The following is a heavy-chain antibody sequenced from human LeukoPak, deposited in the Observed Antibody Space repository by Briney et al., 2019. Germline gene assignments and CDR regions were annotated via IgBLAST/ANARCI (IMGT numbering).Heavy chain of an antibody. CDR2: INPNSGGT. Sequence: GASVKVSCKASGYTFTGYYMHWVRQAPGQGLEWMGWINPNSGGTNYAQKFQGRVTMTRDTSISTAYMELRSLRSDDTAVYYCAITMVRGVMRSGIDYWGQGTLVTVSS. V-gene: IGHV1-2*02. D-gene: IGHD3-10*01. CDR1: GYTFTGYY. CDR3: AITMVRGVMRSGIDY. J-gene: IGHJ4*02.